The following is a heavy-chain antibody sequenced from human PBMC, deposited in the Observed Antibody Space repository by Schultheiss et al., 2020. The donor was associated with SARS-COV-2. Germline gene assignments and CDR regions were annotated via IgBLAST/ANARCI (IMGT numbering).Heavy chain of an antibody. Sequence: SETLSLTCTVSGASISRYYWSWIRQSPGKGLEWIGYFYYSATTDYNPSLRSRVTISVDTSKNQLSLRLTSVTAADAGVYYCARTTAQSHFYFYGMDLWGQGTTVTVSS. V-gene: IGHV4-59*01. J-gene: IGHJ6*02. CDR2: FYYSATT. CDR1: GASISRYY. D-gene: IGHD4-17*01. CDR3: ARTTAQSHFYFYGMDL.